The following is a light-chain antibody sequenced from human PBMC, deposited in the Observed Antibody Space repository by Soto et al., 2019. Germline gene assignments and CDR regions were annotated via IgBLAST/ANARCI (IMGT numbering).Light chain of an antibody. J-gene: IGLJ2*01. CDR1: NIGRKN. CDR2: RDN. CDR3: QVWDSSTVV. V-gene: IGLV3-9*01. Sequence: SYELTQSLSVSVALGQTARITCGGSNIGRKNVQWYQQKPGLAPVLVIYRDNKRPSGIPERFSGSNSGNTATLTISRAQAGDEADYYCQVWDSSTVVFGGGTQLTVL.